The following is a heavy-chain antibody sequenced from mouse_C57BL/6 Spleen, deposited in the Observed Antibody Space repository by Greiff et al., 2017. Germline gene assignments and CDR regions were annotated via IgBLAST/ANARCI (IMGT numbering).Heavy chain of an antibody. CDR3: ARLYSNYGYFDV. D-gene: IGHD2-5*01. V-gene: IGHV1-69*01. J-gene: IGHJ1*03. CDR1: GYTFTSYW. CDR2: IDPSDSYT. Sequence: VQLQQPGAELVMPGASVKLSCKASGYTFTSYWMHWVKQRPGQGLEWIGEIDPSDSYTNYNQKFKGKSTLTVDKSSSTAYMQLSSLTSEDSAVYYCARLYSNYGYFDVWGTGTTVTVSS.